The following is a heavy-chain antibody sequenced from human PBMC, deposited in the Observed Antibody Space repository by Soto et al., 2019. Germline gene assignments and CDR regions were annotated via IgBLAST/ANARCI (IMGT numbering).Heavy chain of an antibody. J-gene: IGHJ6*04. V-gene: IGHV4-59*01. CDR1: GGSISSYY. CDR2: IYYSGST. D-gene: IGHD6-6*01. CDR3: ARVGRSSSSSRFYGMDV. Sequence: TSETLSLTCTVSGGSISSYYWSWIRQPPGKGLEWIGYIYYSGSTNYNPSLKSRVTISVDTSKNQFSLKLSSVTAADTAVYYCARVGRSSSSSRFYGMDVWGKGTTVTVSS.